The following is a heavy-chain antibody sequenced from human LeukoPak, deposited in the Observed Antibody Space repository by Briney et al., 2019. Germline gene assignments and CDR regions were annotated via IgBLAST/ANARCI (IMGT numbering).Heavy chain of an antibody. CDR2: SNPKSGDT. CDR1: GYTFTDYY. J-gene: IGHJ4*02. CDR3: ARIKWAVVND. Sequence: ASVTVSCKASGYTFTDYYIHWVRQAPGQGLEWLGWSNPKSGDTNYAQNFQGRVTMTRDSSINTAYMELSSLRSDDTAVYYCARIKWAVVNDWGQGTLVTVSS. D-gene: IGHD5-12*01. V-gene: IGHV1-2*02.